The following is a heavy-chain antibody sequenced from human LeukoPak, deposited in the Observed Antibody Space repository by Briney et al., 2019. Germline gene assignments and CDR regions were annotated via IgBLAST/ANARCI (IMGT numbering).Heavy chain of an antibody. CDR3: ARSAEGGYYYYMDV. V-gene: IGHV1-69*05. CDR1: GGTFSSYA. J-gene: IGHJ6*03. Sequence: ASVKVSCKASGGTFSSYAISWVRQAPGQGLEWMGGIIPIFGTANYAQKFQGRVTITTDESTSTAYMELSSLRSEDTAVYYCARSAEGGYYYYMDVWGKGTTVTVSS. CDR2: IIPIFGTA.